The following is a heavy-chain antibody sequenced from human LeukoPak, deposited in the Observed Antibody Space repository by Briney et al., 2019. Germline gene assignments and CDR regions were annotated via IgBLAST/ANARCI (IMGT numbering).Heavy chain of an antibody. V-gene: IGHV1-69*13. CDR2: IIPIFGTA. J-gene: IGHJ4*02. CDR1: GYTFTSYD. CDR3: ARDMGTRSGYYEGAFDY. Sequence: GASVKVSCKASGYTFTSYDINWVRQATGQGLEWMGGIIPIFGTANYAQKFQGRVTITADESTSTAYMELSSLRSEDTAVYYCARDMGTRSGYYEGAFDYWGQGTLVTVSS. D-gene: IGHD3-3*01.